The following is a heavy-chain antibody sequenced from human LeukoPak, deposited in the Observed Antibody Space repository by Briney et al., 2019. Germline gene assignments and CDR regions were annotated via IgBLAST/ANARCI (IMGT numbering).Heavy chain of an antibody. V-gene: IGHV4-34*01. Sequence: SETLSLTCAVYGGSFSGYYWSWIRQPPGKGLEWIGEINHSGSTNYNPSLKSRVTISVDTSKNQFSLKLSSVTAADTAVYYCARDGGYSTDAFDIWGQGTMVTVPS. J-gene: IGHJ3*02. CDR1: GGSFSGYY. CDR2: INHSGST. D-gene: IGHD6-13*01. CDR3: ARDGGYSTDAFDI.